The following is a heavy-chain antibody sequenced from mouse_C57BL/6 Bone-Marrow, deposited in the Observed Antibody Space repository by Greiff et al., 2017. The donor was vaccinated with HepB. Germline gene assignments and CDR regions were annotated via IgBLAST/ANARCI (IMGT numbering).Heavy chain of an antibody. D-gene: IGHD2-3*01. V-gene: IGHV1-69*01. CDR3: ARDSIYDGYYNDY. CDR2: IDPSDSYT. J-gene: IGHJ2*01. Sequence: QVQLQQPGAELVMPGASVKLSCKASGYTFTSYWMHWVKQRPGQGLEWIGEIDPSDSYTNYNQKFKGKSTLTVDKSSSTAYMQLSSLTSEDSAVYYGARDSIYDGYYNDYWGQGTTLTVSA. CDR1: GYTFTSYW.